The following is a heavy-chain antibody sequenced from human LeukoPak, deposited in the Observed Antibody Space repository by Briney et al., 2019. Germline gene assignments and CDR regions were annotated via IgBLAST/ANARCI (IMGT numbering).Heavy chain of an antibody. J-gene: IGHJ4*02. CDR1: GFTFSSYW. V-gene: IGHV3-7*03. CDR2: IKQDGSEK. Sequence: GSLRLSCAASGFTFSSYWMSWVRQAPGKGLEWVANIKQDGSEKYYVDSVKGRFTISRDNSKNTLYLQMNSLRAEDTAVYYCAKIARPGSEDYWGQGTLVTVSS. CDR3: AKIARPGSEDY. D-gene: IGHD3-10*01.